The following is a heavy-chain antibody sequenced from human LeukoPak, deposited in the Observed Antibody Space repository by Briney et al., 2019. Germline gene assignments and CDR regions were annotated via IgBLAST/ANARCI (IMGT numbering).Heavy chain of an antibody. V-gene: IGHV3-21*01. CDR2: ISSIGSYI. CDR1: GFTFSSYS. D-gene: IGHD3-22*01. J-gene: IGHJ4*02. CDR3: ARNLGYYYDGIDY. Sequence: GGSLRLSCAASGFTFSSYSMNWVRQAPGKGLEWVSSISSIGSYIYYADSVKGRSTISRDNAKNSLYLQMNSLRAEDTAVYYCARNLGYYYDGIDYWGQGTLVTVSS.